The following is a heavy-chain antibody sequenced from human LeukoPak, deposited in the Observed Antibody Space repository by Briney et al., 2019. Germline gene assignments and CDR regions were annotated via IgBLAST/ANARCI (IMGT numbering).Heavy chain of an antibody. D-gene: IGHD4-23*01. CDR1: GGSISNSSYY. CDR3: ARHWVVTPNY. CDR2: IYYSGSA. Sequence: SETLSLTCIVSGGSISNSSYYWGWIRQPPGKGLEWIGSIYYSGSAYHNPSLKSRVTISVDTSKNQFSLKLTSVTAADTAVYYCARHWVVTPNYWGQGTLATVSS. V-gene: IGHV4-39*01. J-gene: IGHJ4*02.